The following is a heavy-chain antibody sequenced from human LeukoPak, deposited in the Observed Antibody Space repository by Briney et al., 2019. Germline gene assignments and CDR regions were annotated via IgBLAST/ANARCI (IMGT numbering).Heavy chain of an antibody. Sequence: GESLKISCTGSGYSFTSYWIGWVRQMPGKGLEWMGIIYPGDSDTRYSPSYQGQVTISADKSISTAYLQWSSLKASDTAMYYCARRYYYGSGSYMADYWGQGTLVTVSS. J-gene: IGHJ4*02. D-gene: IGHD3-10*01. V-gene: IGHV5-51*01. CDR3: ARRYYYGSGSYMADY. CDR2: IYPGDSDT. CDR1: GYSFTSYW.